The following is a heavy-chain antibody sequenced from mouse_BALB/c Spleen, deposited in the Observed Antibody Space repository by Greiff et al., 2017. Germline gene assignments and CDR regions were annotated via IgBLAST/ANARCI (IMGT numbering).Heavy chain of an antibody. CDR1: GYTFTSYW. D-gene: IGHD3-1*01. J-gene: IGHJ4*01. Sequence: VQLQESGAELAKPGASVKMSCKASGYTFTSYWMHWVKQRPGQGLEWIGYINPSTGYTEYNQKFKDKATLTADKSSSTAYMQLSSLTSEDSAVYYCARLGLPSYAMDYWGQGTSVTVSS. CDR2: INPSTGYT. CDR3: ARLGLPSYAMDY. V-gene: IGHV1-7*01.